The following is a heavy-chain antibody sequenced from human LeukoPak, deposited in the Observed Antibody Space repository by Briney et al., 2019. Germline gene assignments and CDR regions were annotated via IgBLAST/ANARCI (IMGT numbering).Heavy chain of an antibody. Sequence: PSETLSLTCTVSGGSMNNYYWSWIRQPPGKGLEWIGYIYYRGSTNYNPSLKSRVTISLDKSKNQFSLKLSSVTAADTAVYYCARDDHVYYYDSSGYSLNAFDIWGQGTMVTVSS. CDR2: IYYRGST. V-gene: IGHV4-59*01. D-gene: IGHD3-22*01. CDR1: GGSMNNYY. CDR3: ARDDHVYYYDSSGYSLNAFDI. J-gene: IGHJ3*02.